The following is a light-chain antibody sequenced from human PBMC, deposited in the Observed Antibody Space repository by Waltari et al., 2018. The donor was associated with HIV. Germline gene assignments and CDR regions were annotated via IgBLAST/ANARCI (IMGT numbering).Light chain of an antibody. J-gene: IGLJ2*01. V-gene: IGLV1-47*01. CDR3: AAWDDSLSGLV. Sequence: QSVLTQPPSASGTPGQRVTISCSGSSSNIGSNYVYWYQQLPGTAPKLLIYRNNHRPSWVPDRFSGSKSGTSASLAISGLRSEDEADYYCAAWDDSLSGLVFGGGTKLTVL. CDR1: SSNIGSNY. CDR2: RNN.